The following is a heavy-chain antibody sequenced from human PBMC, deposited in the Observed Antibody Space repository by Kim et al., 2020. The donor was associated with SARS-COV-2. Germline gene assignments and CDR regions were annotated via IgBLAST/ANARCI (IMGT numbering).Heavy chain of an antibody. V-gene: IGHV3-21*01. Sequence: GGSLRLSCAASGFTLSSYSMKWIRQAPGKGLEWVSFITSRSEYIHYADSVKGRITISRDNAKNSVFLQMNSLRAEDTAVYYCTREGYYSAVDVWGQGTTV. CDR2: ITSRSEYI. CDR3: TREGYYSAVDV. CDR1: GFTLSSYS. J-gene: IGHJ6*02.